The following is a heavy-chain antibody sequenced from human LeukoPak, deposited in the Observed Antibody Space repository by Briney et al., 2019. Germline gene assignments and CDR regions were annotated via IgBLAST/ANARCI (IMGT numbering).Heavy chain of an antibody. D-gene: IGHD5/OR15-5a*01. J-gene: IGHJ4*02. CDR2: IYYSGST. Sequence: SETLSLTCTVSGGSISSSSYYWGWIRQPPGKGLEWIGSIYYSGSTYYNPSLKSRVTISVDTSKNQFSLKLSSVTAADTAVYYCAGHLRWWDYWGQGTLVTVSS. V-gene: IGHV4-39*07. CDR1: GGSISSSSYY. CDR3: AGHLRWWDY.